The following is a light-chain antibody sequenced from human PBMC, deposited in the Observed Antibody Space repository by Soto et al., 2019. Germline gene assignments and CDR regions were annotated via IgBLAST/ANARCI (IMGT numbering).Light chain of an antibody. Sequence: QSALTQPRSVSGSPGQSVTISCTGSSSDIGDYDYVSWYQQHPGEAPKLLISDVTKRPSGVPARFSGSKSGNTASLTISGLQPEDEPDYYCCSYAGSHTLYVFGTGTKVTVL. CDR2: DVT. J-gene: IGLJ1*01. CDR1: SSDIGDYDY. V-gene: IGLV2-11*01. CDR3: CSYAGSHTLYV.